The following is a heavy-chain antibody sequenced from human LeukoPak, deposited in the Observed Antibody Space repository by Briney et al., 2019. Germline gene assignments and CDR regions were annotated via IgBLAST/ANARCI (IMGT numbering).Heavy chain of an antibody. D-gene: IGHD3-22*01. CDR1: GGSFSDYY. V-gene: IGHV4-34*01. J-gene: IGHJ3*02. Sequence: SETLSLTCAVYGGSFSDYYWSWIRQPPGKGLEWIGEINHSGSTNYNPSLKSRVTISVDTSKNQFSLKLSSVTAADTAVYYCARGNPYDSSGYYRDAFDIWGQGTMVTVSS. CDR2: INHSGST. CDR3: ARGNPYDSSGYYRDAFDI.